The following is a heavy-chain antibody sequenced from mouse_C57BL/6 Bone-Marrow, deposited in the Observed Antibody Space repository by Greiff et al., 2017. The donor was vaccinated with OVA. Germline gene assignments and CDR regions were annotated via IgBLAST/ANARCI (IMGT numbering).Heavy chain of an antibody. J-gene: IGHJ4*01. CDR2: ISYDGSN. D-gene: IGHD2-1*01. Sequence: ESGPGLVKPSQSLSLTCSVTGYSITSGYYWNWIRQFPGNNLEWMGYISYDGSNNYNPSLKNRISITLDTSKNQFFLKLNAVTTEDTATYYCARGYGNYYAMDYWGQGTSVTVSS. CDR1: GYSITSGYY. CDR3: ARGYGNYYAMDY. V-gene: IGHV3-6*01.